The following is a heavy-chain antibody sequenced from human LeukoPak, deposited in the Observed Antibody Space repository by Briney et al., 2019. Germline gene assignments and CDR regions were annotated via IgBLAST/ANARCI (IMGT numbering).Heavy chain of an antibody. D-gene: IGHD3/OR15-3a*01. CDR3: ARDKSRGVWTFDY. CDR2: IIPIFGTA. Sequence: ASVKVSCKASGGTFSSYAISWVRQAPGQGLEWMGGIIPIFGTANYAQKFQGRVTITADESTSTAYMELSSLRSEDTAVYYCARDKSRGVWTFDYWGQGTLVTVSS. V-gene: IGHV1-69*13. J-gene: IGHJ4*02. CDR1: GGTFSSYA.